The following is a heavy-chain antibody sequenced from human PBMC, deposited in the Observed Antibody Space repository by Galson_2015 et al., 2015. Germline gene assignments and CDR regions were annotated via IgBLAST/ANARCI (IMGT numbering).Heavy chain of an antibody. CDR3: ARIFRNGSPLDC. CDR2: IGKSGSHT. D-gene: IGHD2-8*01. Sequence: SLRLSCAASGFTFSSYGMHWVRQAPGKGLEWVSYIGKSGSHTNYADSLKGRFTISRDNAKNSLFLQMNSLRAEDTAVYYCARIFRNGSPLDCWGQRTLVTVSS. V-gene: IGHV3-21*05. CDR1: GFTFSSYG. J-gene: IGHJ4*02.